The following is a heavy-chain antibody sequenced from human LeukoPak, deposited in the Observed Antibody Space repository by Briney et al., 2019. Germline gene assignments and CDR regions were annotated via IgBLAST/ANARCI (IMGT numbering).Heavy chain of an antibody. Sequence: GGSLRLSCAASGFTFSSYNMNWVRQAPGKGLEWVSYISASTTLKYYADSVKGRATISRDNAENSLYLQMNSLRAEDTAVYYCGVDGGYWGQGTLVTVSS. V-gene: IGHV3-21*05. CDR2: ISASTTLK. CDR3: GVDGGY. CDR1: GFTFSSYN. D-gene: IGHD2-15*01. J-gene: IGHJ4*02.